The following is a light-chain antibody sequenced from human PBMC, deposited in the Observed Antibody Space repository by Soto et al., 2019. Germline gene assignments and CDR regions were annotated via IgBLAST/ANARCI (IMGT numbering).Light chain of an antibody. CDR1: QSVLYTSKNRNF. J-gene: IGKJ4*01. CDR3: QQYHSTPLT. V-gene: IGKV4-1*01. Sequence: DIVMTQSPDSLPVSLGERATINCKSSQSVLYTSKNRNFLAWYQQKPGQPPKLLIYWASTRESGVPDRFSGSGSGTDFTLTISSLQAEDAAVYYCQQYHSTPLTFGGGTKVEI. CDR2: WAS.